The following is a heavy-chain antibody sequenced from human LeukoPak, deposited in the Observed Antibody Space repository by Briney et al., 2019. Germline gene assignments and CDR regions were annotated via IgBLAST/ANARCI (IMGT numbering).Heavy chain of an antibody. V-gene: IGHV3-21*01. Sequence: GGSLRLSCAASGFTFSSYSMNWVRQAPGKGLEWVSSISSSSSYIYYADSVKGRFTISRDNAKNSLYLQMNSLRAEDTAVYYCARGDPYYGSGSPSDYWGQGTLVTVSS. J-gene: IGHJ4*02. CDR3: ARGDPYYGSGSPSDY. D-gene: IGHD3-10*01. CDR2: ISSSSSYI. CDR1: GFTFSSYS.